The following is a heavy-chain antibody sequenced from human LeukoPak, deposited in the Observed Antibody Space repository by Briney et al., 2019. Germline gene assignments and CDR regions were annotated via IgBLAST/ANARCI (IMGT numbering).Heavy chain of an antibody. V-gene: IGHV1-18*04. CDR3: ARVIAVAGIFAFDI. CDR2: ISAYNGNT. D-gene: IGHD6-19*01. CDR1: GYTFTSYG. Sequence: ASVKVSCKASGYTFTSYGISWVRQAPGQGLEWMGWISAYNGNTNYAQNLQGRVTMTTDTSTSTAYMELRSLRSDDTAVYYCARVIAVAGIFAFDIWGQGTIVTVSS. J-gene: IGHJ3*02.